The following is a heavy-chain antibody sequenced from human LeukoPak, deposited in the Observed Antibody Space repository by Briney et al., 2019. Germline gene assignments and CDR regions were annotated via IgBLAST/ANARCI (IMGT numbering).Heavy chain of an antibody. V-gene: IGHV3-21*01. CDR1: GFTFSSYS. Sequence: PGGSLRLSCAASGFTFSSYSMNWVRQAPGKGLEWVSSISSSSSYIYYADSVKGRFTISRDNAKNSLYLQMNSLRAEDTAVYYCARSVVVTAMPTIEAFDIWGQGTMVTVSS. D-gene: IGHD2-21*02. CDR3: ARSVVVTAMPTIEAFDI. CDR2: ISSSSSYI. J-gene: IGHJ3*02.